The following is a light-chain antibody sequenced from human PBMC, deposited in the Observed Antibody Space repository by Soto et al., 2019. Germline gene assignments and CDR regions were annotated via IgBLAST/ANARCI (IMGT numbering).Light chain of an antibody. J-gene: IGKJ3*01. Sequence: DIQMTQSPSSLSASVGDRVTITCRASQNINSYLNWYQQKPVKAPKLLIYAASTLQSGVTSRFSGSGSGTDFTLTIISLQPEYFATYFCQHCYNNPTFGPGTKVNIK. CDR1: QNINSY. CDR3: QHCYNNPT. V-gene: IGKV1-39*01. CDR2: AAS.